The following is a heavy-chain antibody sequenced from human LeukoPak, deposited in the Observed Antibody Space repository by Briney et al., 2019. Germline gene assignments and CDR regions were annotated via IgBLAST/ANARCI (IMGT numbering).Heavy chain of an antibody. CDR2: IYTSGTT. CDR1: GDSISNYY. V-gene: IGHV4-4*07. Sequence: SETLSLTCTVSGDSISNYYWSWIRQPAGKGLEWIGRIYTSGTTNYNPSLKSRVTMSVDTSKNQFSLKVTSVTAADTAMYYCARESYASSYLFDYWGQGTLVTASS. CDR3: ARESYASSYLFDY. D-gene: IGHD2-2*01. J-gene: IGHJ4*02.